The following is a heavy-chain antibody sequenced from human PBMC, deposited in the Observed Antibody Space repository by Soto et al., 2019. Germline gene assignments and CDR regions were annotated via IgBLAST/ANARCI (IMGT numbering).Heavy chain of an antibody. Sequence: SETLSLTCTVSGGSISSYYWAWIRQPAGKGLEWIGRLHTSGSTTYTQSLKSRVTMSIDTYKNQLSLKLSSVTAADTAVYYCARDQRNYDWFDPWGQRTLVTVS. J-gene: IGHJ5*02. D-gene: IGHD4-4*01. V-gene: IGHV4-4*07. CDR1: GGSISSYY. CDR3: ARDQRNYDWFDP. CDR2: LHTSGST.